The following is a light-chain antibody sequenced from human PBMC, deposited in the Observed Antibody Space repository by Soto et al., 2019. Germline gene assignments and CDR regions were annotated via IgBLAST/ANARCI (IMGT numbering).Light chain of an antibody. CDR3: QQRSNWPLS. J-gene: IGKJ4*01. CDR2: DAS. V-gene: IGKV3-11*01. CDR1: QSVTSS. Sequence: EIVLTQSPVTLSLSPGERPTLSCRASQSVTSSLAWYQQKPGQAPRLLIYDASNRATGIPARFSGSGSETDFNLTVSSLEPEDFAVYYCQQRSNWPLSFGGGTKVEIK.